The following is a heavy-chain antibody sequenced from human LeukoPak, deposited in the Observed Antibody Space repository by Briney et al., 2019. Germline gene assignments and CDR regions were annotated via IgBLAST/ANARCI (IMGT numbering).Heavy chain of an antibody. J-gene: IGHJ4*02. Sequence: PSETLSLTCIVSGGSVSSYYWSWLRQPPGKGLEWIGYVYHNRATLYNASLKSRLTMSLDTSMNQFSLKLTSVTAADTAVYYCAREVGYCSGGSCYSYFDYWGQGTLVTVSS. V-gene: IGHV4-59*02. CDR2: VYHNRAT. CDR1: GGSVSSYY. CDR3: AREVGYCSGGSCYSYFDY. D-gene: IGHD2-15*01.